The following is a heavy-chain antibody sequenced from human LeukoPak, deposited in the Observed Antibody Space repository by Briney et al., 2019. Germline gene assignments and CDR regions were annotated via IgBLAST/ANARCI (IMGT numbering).Heavy chain of an antibody. V-gene: IGHV1-3*01. D-gene: IGHD2-15*01. J-gene: IGHJ6*02. Sequence: ASVKVSCKASGYTFTSYAMHWVRQAPGQRLEWMGWINAGNGNTKYSQKFQGRVTITRDTSASTAYMELSSLRSEDTAVYYCARGYCSGGSCYSGHYYYGMDVWGQGTTVTVSS. CDR1: GYTFTSYA. CDR2: INAGNGNT. CDR3: ARGYCSGGSCYSGHYYYGMDV.